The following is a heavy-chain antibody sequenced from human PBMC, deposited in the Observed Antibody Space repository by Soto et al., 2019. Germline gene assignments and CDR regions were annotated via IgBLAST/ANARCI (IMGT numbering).Heavy chain of an antibody. V-gene: IGHV3-30*18. D-gene: IGHD6-13*01. Sequence: GGSLRLSCTASGFTFTIYDMHWVRQAPGKGLEWVAVIPYDGRDKYYADSVKGRFTISRDNSKNTLYLQMNSLRAEDTAVYYCAKSRPGITAAGPDYWGQGTLVTVSS. CDR1: GFTFTIYD. J-gene: IGHJ4*02. CDR3: AKSRPGITAAGPDY. CDR2: IPYDGRDK.